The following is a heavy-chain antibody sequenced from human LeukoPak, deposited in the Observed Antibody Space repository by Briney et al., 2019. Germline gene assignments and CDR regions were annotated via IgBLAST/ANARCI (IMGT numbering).Heavy chain of an antibody. J-gene: IGHJ4*02. V-gene: IGHV4-38-2*02. CDR3: ARQDPWRFFDK. Sequence: SETLSLTCTVSGYSISSGYYWGWIRQPPGKGLEWIGSIYHSGSTYYNPSLKSRVTISVDTSKNQFSLKVYSATVADTAVYYCARQDPWRFFDKWGQETLVTVSS. CDR2: IYHSGST. D-gene: IGHD3-3*01. CDR1: GYSISSGYY.